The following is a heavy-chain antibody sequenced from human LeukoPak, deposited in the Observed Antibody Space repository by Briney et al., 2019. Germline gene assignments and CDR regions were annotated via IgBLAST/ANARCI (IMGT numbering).Heavy chain of an antibody. V-gene: IGHV4-34*01. CDR2: INHSGST. J-gene: IGHJ6*02. Sequence: SETLSLTCAVYGGSFSGYYWSWIRQPPGKGLEWIGEINHSGSTNYNPSLKSRVTISVDTSKNQFSLKLSSVTAADTAVYYCARVPEAYYYGMDVWGQGTTVTVSS. CDR1: GGSFSGYY. CDR3: ARVPEAYYYGMDV.